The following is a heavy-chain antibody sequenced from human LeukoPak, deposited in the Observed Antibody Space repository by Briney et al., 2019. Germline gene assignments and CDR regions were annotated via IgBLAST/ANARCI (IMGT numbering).Heavy chain of an antibody. V-gene: IGHV3-30*02. CDR3: AKEYGSGSYYYDY. D-gene: IGHD3-10*01. CDR2: IRHDGSIK. J-gene: IGHJ4*02. Sequence: GGSLRLSCAASGFTFSNYGMYWVRQAPGKGLEWVAFIRHDGSIKYYADSVKGRFTISRDNSKNTLYVQMNSLRAEDTAVYYCAKEYGSGSYYYDYWGQGTLVTVSS. CDR1: GFTFSNYG.